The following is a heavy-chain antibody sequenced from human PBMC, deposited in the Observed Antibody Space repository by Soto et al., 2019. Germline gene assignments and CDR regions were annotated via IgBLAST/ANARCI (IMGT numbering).Heavy chain of an antibody. D-gene: IGHD3-10*01. CDR2: IYPGDSDT. J-gene: IGHJ6*02. CDR1: GYSFTSYW. V-gene: IGHV5-51*01. Sequence: PGESLKISCKGSGYSFTSYWIGWVRQMPGKGLEWMGIIYPGDSDTRYSPSFQGQVTISADKSISTAYLQWSSLKASDTAMYYCARHQGYGLCFWELLSPGYYGMDVRGQGTTVSVS. CDR3: ARHQGYGLCFWELLSPGYYGMDV.